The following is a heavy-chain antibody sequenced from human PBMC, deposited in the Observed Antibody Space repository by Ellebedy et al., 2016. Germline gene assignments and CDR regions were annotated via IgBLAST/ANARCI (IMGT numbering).Heavy chain of an antibody. Sequence: SVKVSXXASGGTFSSYAISWVRQAPGQGLEWMGGIIPIFGTANYAQKFQGRVTITADESTSTAYMELSSLRSEDTAVYYCARGGNSDGLDYWGQGTLVTVSS. V-gene: IGHV1-69*13. D-gene: IGHD4-23*01. J-gene: IGHJ4*02. CDR2: IIPIFGTA. CDR3: ARGGNSDGLDY. CDR1: GGTFSSYA.